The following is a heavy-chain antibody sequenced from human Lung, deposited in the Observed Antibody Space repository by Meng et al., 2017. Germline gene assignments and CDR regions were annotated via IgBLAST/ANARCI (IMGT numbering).Heavy chain of an antibody. V-gene: IGHV4-34*01. CDR1: GVSFSDYY. CDR3: ARGPTTMAHDFDY. J-gene: IGHJ4*02. D-gene: IGHD4-11*01. Sequence: VRLQQWGPGLLKPSETLALPFVVYGVSFSDYYGSWIRQPPGKGLEWIGEINHSGSTNYNPSLESRATISVDTSQNNLSPKLSSVTAADSAVYYCARGPTTMAHDFDYWGQGTLVTVSS. CDR2: INHSGST.